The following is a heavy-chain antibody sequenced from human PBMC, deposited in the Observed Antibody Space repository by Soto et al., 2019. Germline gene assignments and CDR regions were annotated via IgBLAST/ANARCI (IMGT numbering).Heavy chain of an antibody. J-gene: IGHJ4*02. D-gene: IGHD1-26*01. CDR2: VSESGTGT. Sequence: GGSLRLSCAASGFTLSTYAMTWVRQAPGKGLEWVSGVSESGTGTFYADSVRGRFTVSRDNSKNTVYLQMSSLRAEDTATYYCAKGGRRRGSYPPLDYWGQGTLVTVSS. V-gene: IGHV3-23*01. CDR1: GFTLSTYA. CDR3: AKGGRRRGSYPPLDY.